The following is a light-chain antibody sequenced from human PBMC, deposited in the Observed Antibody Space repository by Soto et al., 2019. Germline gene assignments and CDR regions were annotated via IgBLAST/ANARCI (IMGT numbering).Light chain of an antibody. J-gene: IGKJ5*01. Sequence: IQLTQSPSSLSASIGDRVTITCRASQSLNNDLAWYQQKPGKAPNLLIYDASTLERGVPSRFSGTGSGTEFTLAISSLQPDDFATYYCQQYHRSSVTFXQGTRMEIK. CDR1: QSLNND. CDR2: DAS. V-gene: IGKV1-5*01. CDR3: QQYHRSSVT.